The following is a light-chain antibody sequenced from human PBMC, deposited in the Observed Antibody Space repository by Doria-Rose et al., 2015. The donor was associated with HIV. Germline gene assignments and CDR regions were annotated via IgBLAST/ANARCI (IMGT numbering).Light chain of an antibody. CDR1: QSFSSTY. CDR3: HQYGTSWT. V-gene: IGKV3-20*01. J-gene: IGKJ1*01. CDR2: DGS. Sequence: TQSLGTLSLSPGERATLSCRANQSFSSTYLAWYQQKPGQAPSLLIYDGSTRATGIPDRFSASGSGTDFTLTINRLEPEDFALYYCHQYGTSWTFGQGTKVEI.